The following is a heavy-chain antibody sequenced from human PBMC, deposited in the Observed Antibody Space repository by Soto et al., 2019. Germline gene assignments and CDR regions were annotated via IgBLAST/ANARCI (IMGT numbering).Heavy chain of an antibody. CDR2: IYYSGST. J-gene: IGHJ5*02. D-gene: IGHD6-19*01. CDR1: GGSISSYY. CDR3: ARDRVKQWTQGHWFDP. Sequence: SETLSLTCTVSGGSISSYYCSWIRQPPWKGLEWIGYIYYSGSTNYNPSLKSRVTISVDTSKNQFSLKLSSVTAADTAVYYCARDRVKQWTQGHWFDPWGQGTLVTVSS. V-gene: IGHV4-59*01.